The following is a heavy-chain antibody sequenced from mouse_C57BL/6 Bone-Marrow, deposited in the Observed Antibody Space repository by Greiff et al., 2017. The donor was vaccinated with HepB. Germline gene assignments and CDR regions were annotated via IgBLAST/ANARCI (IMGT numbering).Heavy chain of an antibody. CDR1: GYTFTSYG. Sequence: VNVVESGAELARPGASVKLSCKASGYTFTSYGISWVKQRTGQGLEWIGEIYPRSGNTYYNEKFKGKATLTADKSSSTAYMELRSLTSEDSAVYFCARWGLYGPAWFAYWGQGTLVTVSA. V-gene: IGHV1-81*01. D-gene: IGHD2-10*02. J-gene: IGHJ3*01. CDR2: IYPRSGNT. CDR3: ARWGLYGPAWFAY.